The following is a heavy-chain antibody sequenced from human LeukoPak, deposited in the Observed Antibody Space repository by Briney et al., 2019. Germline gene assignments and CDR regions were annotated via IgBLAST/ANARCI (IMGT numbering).Heavy chain of an antibody. J-gene: IGHJ3*02. V-gene: IGHV4-61*01. D-gene: IGHD2-15*01. Sequence: PSETLSLTCTVSGGSVSSGSYYWSWIRQPPGKGLEWIGYIYYSGSTNYNPSLKSRVTISVDTSKNQFSLKLSSVTAADTAVYYCARTVPSSRGPFDIWGQGTMVTVSS. CDR3: ARTVPSSRGPFDI. CDR1: GGSVSSGSYY. CDR2: IYYSGST.